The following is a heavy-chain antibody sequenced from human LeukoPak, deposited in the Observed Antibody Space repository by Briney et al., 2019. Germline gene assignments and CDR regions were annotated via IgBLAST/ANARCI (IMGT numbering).Heavy chain of an antibody. V-gene: IGHV4-34*01. Sequence: SETLSLTCAVYGGSFSGYYWSWIRQPPGKGLEWIGEINHSGSTNYNPSLKSRVTISVDTSKNQFSLKLSSVTAADTAVYYCAGRVRGYSGYWGQGTLVTVSS. CDR1: GGSFSGYY. D-gene: IGHD5-12*01. CDR2: INHSGST. J-gene: IGHJ4*02. CDR3: AGRVRGYSGY.